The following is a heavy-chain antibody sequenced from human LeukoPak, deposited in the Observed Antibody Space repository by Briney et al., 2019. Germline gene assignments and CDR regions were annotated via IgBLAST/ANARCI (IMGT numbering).Heavy chain of an antibody. V-gene: IGHV3-23*01. Sequence: GGSLRLSCAASGFTFSSYAMNWVRQAPGKGLEWVSAISGSGGSTYYADSVKGRVTISRDNSKIMLALQMNSLRAEDTAVYYCAKGRGYRYSGRYFELDYWGQETLVTVSS. CDR3: AKGRGYRYSGRYFELDY. CDR1: GFTFSSYA. D-gene: IGHD1-26*01. CDR2: ISGSGGST. J-gene: IGHJ4*02.